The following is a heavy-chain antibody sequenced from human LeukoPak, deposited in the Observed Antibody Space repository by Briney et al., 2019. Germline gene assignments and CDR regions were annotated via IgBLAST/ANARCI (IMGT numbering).Heavy chain of an antibody. J-gene: IGHJ3*01. CDR1: GDSISSSSYY. D-gene: IGHD3-9*01. CDR2: IFHSGST. CDR3: VRPDDNSFDF. Sequence: SETLSLTCTVSGDSISSSSYYWGWIRQPPGKGLEWIGSIFHSGSTYYNPSLKSRVTISVDTSKNQFSLKLSSVTAADTAVYYCVRPDDNSFDFWGQGTMVTVSS. V-gene: IGHV4-39*01.